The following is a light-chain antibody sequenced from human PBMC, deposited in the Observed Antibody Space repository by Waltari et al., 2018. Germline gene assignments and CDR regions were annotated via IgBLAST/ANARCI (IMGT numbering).Light chain of an antibody. CDR2: RDN. V-gene: IGLV1-47*01. J-gene: IGLJ3*02. Sequence: QSVLPQPPSVSGTPGQRVTISCSGSSYHIGRSPVYWYQQFPGTAPKLLIYRDNQRPSGVPDRFSGSRSGTSASLAIGALRSVDEADYYCAVWDDILTAWVFGGGTKLTVL. CDR1: SYHIGRSP. CDR3: AVWDDILTAWV.